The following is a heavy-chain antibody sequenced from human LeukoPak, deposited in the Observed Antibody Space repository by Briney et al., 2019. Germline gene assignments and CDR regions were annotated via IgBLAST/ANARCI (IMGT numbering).Heavy chain of an antibody. CDR2: ISSSGSTI. CDR1: GFTFSSYA. Sequence: PGGSLRLSCAASGFTFSSYAMSWIRQAPGKGLEWVSYISSSGSTIYYADSVKGRFTISRDNAKNSLYLQMNSLRAEDTAVYYCARERGIWSGYYKMGRPEYYYYMDVWGKGTTVTVSS. CDR3: ARERGIWSGYYKMGRPEYYYYMDV. D-gene: IGHD3-3*01. V-gene: IGHV3-11*04. J-gene: IGHJ6*03.